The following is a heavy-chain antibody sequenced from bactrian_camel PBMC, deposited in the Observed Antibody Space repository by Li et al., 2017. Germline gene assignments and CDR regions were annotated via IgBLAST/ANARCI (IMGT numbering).Heavy chain of an antibody. CDR2: INSPGSSS. Sequence: VQLVESGGGLLQPGGSLRLSCTVSGFTFSTYDMSWVRQAPGKGFEWVSSINSPGSSSYYSDSVKGRFAISRDNAKNTVYLQMNSLKPEDTAVYYCAAGDDGAWYAPCNSWGQGTQVTVS. D-gene: IGHD6*01. V-gene: IGHV3S40*01. CDR1: GFTFSTYD. CDR3: AAGDDGAWYAPCNS. J-gene: IGHJ6*01.